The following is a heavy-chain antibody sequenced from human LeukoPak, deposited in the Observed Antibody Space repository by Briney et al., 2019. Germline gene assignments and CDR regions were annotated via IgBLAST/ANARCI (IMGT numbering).Heavy chain of an antibody. V-gene: IGHV3-23*01. Sequence: PGGSLRLSCAASGFTFSIYAMSWVRQAPGKGLQWVSSITSRGESTWYVVSVKGRFTTTRDNSENTLYLQMHSLRAEDTAVYYCARDRPNYYGSDGHYYRRDGDYWGRGTLVSVSS. CDR1: GFTFSIYA. D-gene: IGHD3-22*01. J-gene: IGHJ4*02. CDR3: ARDRPNYYGSDGHYYRRDGDY. CDR2: ITSRGEST.